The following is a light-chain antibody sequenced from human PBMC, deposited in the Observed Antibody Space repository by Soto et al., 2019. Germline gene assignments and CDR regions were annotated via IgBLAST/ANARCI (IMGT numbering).Light chain of an antibody. CDR1: QSVSSSF. CDR2: GAS. J-gene: IGKJ5*01. V-gene: IGKV3-20*01. CDR3: QQYGSSPLIS. Sequence: EIVLTQSPGTLSLSPGERATLSCRASQSVSSSFLAWYQQKVGQAPRLLIYGASSRATGIPDRFSGSGSGRDFTLTISGLEPEDFAVYYCQQYGSSPLISFGQGTRLEIK.